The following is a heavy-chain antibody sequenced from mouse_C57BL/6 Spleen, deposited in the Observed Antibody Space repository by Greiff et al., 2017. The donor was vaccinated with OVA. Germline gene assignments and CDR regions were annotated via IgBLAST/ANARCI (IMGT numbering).Heavy chain of an antibody. CDR2: IYPGDGDT. D-gene: IGHD3-2*02. J-gene: IGHJ2*01. CDR1: GYAFSSYW. V-gene: IGHV1-80*01. CDR3: AREDSSISYFDY. Sequence: VKLMESGAELVKPGASVKISCKASGYAFSSYWMNWVKQRPGKGLEWIGQIYPGDGDTNYNGKFKGKATLTADKSSSTAYMQLSSLTSEDSAVYFCAREDSSISYFDYWGQGTTLTVSS.